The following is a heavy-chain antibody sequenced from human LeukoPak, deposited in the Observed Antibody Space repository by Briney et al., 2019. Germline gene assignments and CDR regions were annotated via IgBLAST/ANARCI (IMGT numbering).Heavy chain of an antibody. CDR1: GYNLTELS. CDR3: ATGQWLVSGYYFDY. Sequence: ASVNVSCKVSGYNLTELSMHWVRQAPGKGLEWMGGFDPEDGETIYAQKFQGRVTMTEDTSTDTAYMELSSLRSEDTAVYYCATGQWLVSGYYFDYWGQGTLVTVSS. D-gene: IGHD6-19*01. CDR2: FDPEDGET. J-gene: IGHJ4*02. V-gene: IGHV1-24*01.